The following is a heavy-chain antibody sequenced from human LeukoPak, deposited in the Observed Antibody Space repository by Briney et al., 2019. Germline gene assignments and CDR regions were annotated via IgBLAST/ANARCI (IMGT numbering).Heavy chain of an antibody. CDR2: MSPNSGDT. CDR1: GYTFTSYD. D-gene: IGHD7-27*01. V-gene: IGHV1-8*01. Sequence: ASVKVSCKASGYTFTSYDFNWVRQATGQRPEWMGWMSPNSGDTGYAQKFQDRVTMTRNTPISTAYMELSSLKSDDTAVYYCARGPPNWGYDYWGPGTLVTVSS. CDR3: ARGPPNWGYDY. J-gene: IGHJ4*02.